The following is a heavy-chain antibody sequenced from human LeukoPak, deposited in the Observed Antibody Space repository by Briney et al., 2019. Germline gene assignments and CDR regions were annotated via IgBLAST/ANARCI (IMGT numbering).Heavy chain of an antibody. V-gene: IGHV4-34*01. CDR1: GGSFSGYY. D-gene: IGHD3-10*01. Sequence: PSETLSLTCGVYGGSFSGYYWDWIRQSPGKGLEWVGEINHSGSTNYNPSLKSRVTISVDTSKNQFSLKLSSVTAADTAVYYCARLTKNDSGTYRFGKKKRGYMDVWGKGTTVTISS. CDR2: INHSGST. CDR3: ARLTKNDSGTYRFGKKKRGYMDV. J-gene: IGHJ6*03.